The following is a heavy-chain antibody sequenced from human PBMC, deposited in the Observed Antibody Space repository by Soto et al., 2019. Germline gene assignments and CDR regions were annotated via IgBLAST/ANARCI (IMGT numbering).Heavy chain of an antibody. J-gene: IGHJ5*02. Sequence: TGGSLRLSCAASGFTFSSYGMHWVRQAPGKGLEWVAVIWYDGSNKYYADSVKGRFTISRDNSKNTLYLQMNSLRAEDTAVYYCARGERFLEWSHRFDPWGQGTLVTVSS. CDR1: GFTFSSYG. D-gene: IGHD3-3*01. CDR3: ARGERFLEWSHRFDP. V-gene: IGHV3-33*01. CDR2: IWYDGSNK.